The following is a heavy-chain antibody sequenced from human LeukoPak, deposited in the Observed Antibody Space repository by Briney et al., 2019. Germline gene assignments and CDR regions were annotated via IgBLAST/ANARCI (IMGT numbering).Heavy chain of an antibody. D-gene: IGHD6-13*01. J-gene: IGHJ4*02. Sequence: GGSLRLSCAASEFTSSSYTMSSVRQTLERGREWVSGIRSTGGGTYYADSVKGRFTISRDNSKNTLYLQMNSLGAEDTAVYYCAKELAAVGVPSFDSWGQGTLVTVSS. CDR2: IRSTGGGT. CDR1: EFTSSSYT. CDR3: AKELAAVGVPSFDS. V-gene: IGHV3-23*01.